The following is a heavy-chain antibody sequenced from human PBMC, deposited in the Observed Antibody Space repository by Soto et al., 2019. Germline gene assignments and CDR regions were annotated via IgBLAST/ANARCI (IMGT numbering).Heavy chain of an antibody. CDR1: GGSISSYY. CDR2: IYYSGST. CDR3: ARHVRDILTGFHPFDV. Sequence: SETLSLTCTDSGGSISSYYWSWIRQPPGKGLEWIGYIYYSGSTNYNPSLKSRVTISVDTSKNQFSLKLSSVTAADTALYYCARHVRDILTGFHPFDVSGQGTLVTVAS. J-gene: IGHJ4*02. V-gene: IGHV4-59*08. D-gene: IGHD3-9*01.